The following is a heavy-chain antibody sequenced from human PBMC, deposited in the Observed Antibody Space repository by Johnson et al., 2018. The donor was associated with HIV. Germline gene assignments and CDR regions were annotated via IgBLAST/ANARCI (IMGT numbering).Heavy chain of an antibody. CDR3: ARDTSTASGSYYGAFDI. CDR1: GFTFSDYY. Sequence: QVPLVESGGGLVKPGGSLRLSCAASGFTFSDYYMSWIRQAPGKGLEWVSYISYSASSMFYADSVTGRFTVSRDNAKNSLYLQVNSLRGEDTAVYYCARDTSTASGSYYGAFDIWGQGTVVTVSS. CDR2: ISYSASSM. D-gene: IGHD3-10*01. V-gene: IGHV3-11*04. J-gene: IGHJ3*02.